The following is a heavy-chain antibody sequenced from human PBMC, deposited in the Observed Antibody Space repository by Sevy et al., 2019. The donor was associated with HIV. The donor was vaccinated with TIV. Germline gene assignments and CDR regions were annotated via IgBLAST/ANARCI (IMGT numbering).Heavy chain of an antibody. CDR1: GFTFSSYA. Sequence: GGSLRLSCAASGFTFSSYAMSWVRQAPGKGLEWVSAISGSGGSTYYADSVKGRFTISRDNSKNTLYLQMNSLRAEDTAVYYCAKVRSQLLVGVYYLDYWGQGTLVTVSS. CDR2: ISGSGGST. D-gene: IGHD1-26*01. CDR3: AKVRSQLLVGVYYLDY. J-gene: IGHJ4*02. V-gene: IGHV3-23*01.